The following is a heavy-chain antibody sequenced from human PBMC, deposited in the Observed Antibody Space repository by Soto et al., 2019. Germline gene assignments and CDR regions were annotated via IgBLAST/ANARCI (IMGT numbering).Heavy chain of an antibody. Sequence: EAQLVESGGGLVRPGGSLRLSCADSGFTFTSYWMSWVRQAPGKGLEWVANINLDGSEKYYVDSVKGRFTISRDNAKNSLYLQMNSLRAEDTAVYYCASEARATFDYWGQGTLVTVSS. V-gene: IGHV3-7*01. CDR1: GFTFTSYW. J-gene: IGHJ4*02. CDR3: ASEARATFDY. CDR2: INLDGSEK.